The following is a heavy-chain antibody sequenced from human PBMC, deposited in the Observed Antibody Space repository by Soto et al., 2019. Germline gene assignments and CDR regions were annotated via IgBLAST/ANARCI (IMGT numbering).Heavy chain of an antibody. J-gene: IGHJ4*02. CDR3: ARRPYYYGSGRPFDY. V-gene: IGHV4-34*01. Sequence: SETLSLTCAVYGGSFSGYYWSWIRQPPGKGLEWIGEINHSGSTNYNPSLKSRVTISADTSKNQFSLKLSSVTAADTAVYYCARRPYYYGSGRPFDYWGQGTLVTVSS. D-gene: IGHD3-10*01. CDR1: GGSFSGYY. CDR2: INHSGST.